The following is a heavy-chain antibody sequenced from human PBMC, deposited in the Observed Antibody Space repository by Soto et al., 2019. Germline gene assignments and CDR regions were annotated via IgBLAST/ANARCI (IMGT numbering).Heavy chain of an antibody. CDR3: ARLPTVTMSFNYYYYYYMDV. CDR1: GYTFTSYD. J-gene: IGHJ6*03. D-gene: IGHD4-17*01. CDR2: MNPNSGNT. V-gene: IGHV1-8*01. Sequence: QVQLVQSGAEVKKPGASVKVSCKASGYTFTSYDINWVRQATGQGLEWMGWMNPNSGNTGYAQKFQGRVTMTRHTSISTAYMELSSLRSEDTAVYYCARLPTVTMSFNYYYYYYMDVWGKGTTVTVSS.